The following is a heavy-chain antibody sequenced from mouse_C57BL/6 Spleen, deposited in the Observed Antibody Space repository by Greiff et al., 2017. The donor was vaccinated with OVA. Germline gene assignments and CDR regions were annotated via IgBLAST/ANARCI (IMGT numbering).Heavy chain of an antibody. Sequence: VQLKQPGAELVKPGASVKLSCKASGYTFTSYWMHWVKQRPGQGLEWIGMIHPNSGSTNYNEKFKSKATLTVDKSSSTAYMQLSSLTSEDSAVYYCARWGNGFAYWGQGTLVTVSA. V-gene: IGHV1-64*01. CDR3: ARWGNGFAY. CDR1: GYTFTSYW. D-gene: IGHD2-1*01. CDR2: IHPNSGST. J-gene: IGHJ3*01.